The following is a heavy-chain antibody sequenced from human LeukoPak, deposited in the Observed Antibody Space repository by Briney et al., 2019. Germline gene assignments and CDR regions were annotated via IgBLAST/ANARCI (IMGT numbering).Heavy chain of an antibody. D-gene: IGHD6-19*01. CDR1: GFTFSSYA. CDR2: IRDSGGSS. Sequence: GGSLRLSCAASGFTFSSYAMTWVRQPPGKGLEWISAIRDSGGSSYYADSVKGRFTISRDNSKRTVYLQMNSLGAEDTAVYYCARQEYSSGWYDYWGQGTLVTVSS. V-gene: IGHV3-23*01. CDR3: ARQEYSSGWYDY. J-gene: IGHJ4*02.